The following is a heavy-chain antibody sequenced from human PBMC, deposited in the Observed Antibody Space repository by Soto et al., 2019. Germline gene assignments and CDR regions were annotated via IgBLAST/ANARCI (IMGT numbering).Heavy chain of an antibody. CDR1: GFTFSSYA. J-gene: IGHJ6*02. D-gene: IGHD2-8*01. CDR3: ARGHSTDCSNGVCSLFYNHEMDV. CDR2: ISGSGGSP. V-gene: IGHV3-23*01. Sequence: GGSLRLSCAASGFTFSSYAMSWVRQAPGKGLEWVSAISGSGGSPYYADSVKGRFTISRDNSKNTLYLQMNSLRAEDTAVYYCARGHSTDCSNGVCSLFYNHEMDVWGQGTPITV.